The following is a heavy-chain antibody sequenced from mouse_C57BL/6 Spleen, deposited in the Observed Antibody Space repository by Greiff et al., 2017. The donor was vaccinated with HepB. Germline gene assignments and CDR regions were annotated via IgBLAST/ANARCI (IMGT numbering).Heavy chain of an antibody. CDR3: ARTPNYDYDPSYGYFDV. J-gene: IGHJ1*03. D-gene: IGHD2-4*01. CDR1: GYAFSSYW. Sequence: VQLQESGAELVKPGASVKLSCKASGYAFSSYWMNWVKQRPGKGLEWIGQIYPGDGDTNYNGKFKGKATLTADKSSSTAYMQLSSLTSEDSAVYFCARTPNYDYDPSYGYFDVWGTGTTVTVSS. V-gene: IGHV1-80*01. CDR2: IYPGDGDT.